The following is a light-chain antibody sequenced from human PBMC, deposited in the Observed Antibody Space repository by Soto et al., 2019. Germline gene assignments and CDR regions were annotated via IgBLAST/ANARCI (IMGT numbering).Light chain of an antibody. Sequence: DIQMTQSPSSLSASVGDRVTITCRASQGIRNDLGWYQQKPGKAPKRLIYGASSLQSEVPSRFTCTGSGTVVPLLVSILPPEDFATYYCLQPDTYPQTSGQGTNLEIK. J-gene: IGKJ1*01. CDR1: QGIRND. CDR3: LQPDTYPQT. CDR2: GAS. V-gene: IGKV1-17*01.